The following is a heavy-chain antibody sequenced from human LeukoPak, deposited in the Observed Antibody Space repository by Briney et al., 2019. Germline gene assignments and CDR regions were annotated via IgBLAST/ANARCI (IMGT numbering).Heavy chain of an antibody. Sequence: SQTLSLTCAVSGGSINNGGYSWSWIRQPPGKGLEWIGYMYYSGSAYYNPSLKSRVTMSVDRSKNQFSLKLTSVTAADTAVYSRARSTPVTYYFYYSGQGALVTVSP. V-gene: IGHV4-30-2*01. J-gene: IGHJ4*02. CDR2: MYYSGSA. CDR3: ARSTPVTYYFYY. CDR1: GGSINNGGYS. D-gene: IGHD2-2*01.